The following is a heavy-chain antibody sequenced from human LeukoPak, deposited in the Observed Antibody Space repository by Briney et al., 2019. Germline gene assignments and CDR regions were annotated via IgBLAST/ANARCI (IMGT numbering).Heavy chain of an antibody. CDR2: ISYDGSNK. Sequence: PGRSLRLSCAASGFTFSSYGMHWVRQAPGKGLEWVAVISYDGSNKYYADSVKGRFTISRDNSKNTLYLQVNSLRAEDTAVYYCAKEQNLHLSLDYWGQGTLVTVSS. CDR1: GFTFSSYG. V-gene: IGHV3-30*18. CDR3: AKEQNLHLSLDY. J-gene: IGHJ4*02.